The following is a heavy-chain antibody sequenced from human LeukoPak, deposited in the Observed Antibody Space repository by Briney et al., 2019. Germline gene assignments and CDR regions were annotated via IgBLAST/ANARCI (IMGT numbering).Heavy chain of an antibody. CDR2: IYYIVST. CDR3: ARDHSSSWGYYYYGMDV. CDR1: GGSISSGGYY. Sequence: PSQTLSLTCTVSGGSISSGGYYWSWIRQPPGKGLEWIGYIYYIVSTNYNPSLKSRVTISVDTSKNQFSLKLSSVTAADTAVYYCARDHSSSWGYYYYGMDVWGQGTTVTVSS. V-gene: IGHV4-61*08. D-gene: IGHD6-13*01. J-gene: IGHJ6*02.